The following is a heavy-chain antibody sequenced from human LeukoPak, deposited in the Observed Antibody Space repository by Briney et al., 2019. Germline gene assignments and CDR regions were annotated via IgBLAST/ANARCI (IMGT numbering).Heavy chain of an antibody. CDR1: GFTFSDYY. CDR3: ARGVDDFWSGYPIDY. CDR2: ISSSGSNK. D-gene: IGHD3-3*01. V-gene: IGHV3-11*01. Sequence: GGSLRLSCAASGFTFSDYYVNWIRQAPGKGLEWVSYISSSGSNKYYADSVKGRFTISRDNAKNSLFLQMNGLRAEDTAVYYCARGVDDFWSGYPIDYWGQGTLVTVSS. J-gene: IGHJ4*02.